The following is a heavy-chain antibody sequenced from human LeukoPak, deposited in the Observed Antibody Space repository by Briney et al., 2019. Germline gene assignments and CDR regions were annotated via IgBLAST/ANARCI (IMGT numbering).Heavy chain of an antibody. D-gene: IGHD2-15*01. J-gene: IGHJ4*02. CDR1: GFTFSSYS. CDR3: ARYGYCSGGSCYPVSYFDY. CDR2: ISSSSSYI. V-gene: IGHV3-21*01. Sequence: GGSLRLSCAASGFTFSSYSMNWVRQAPGKGLEWVSSISSSSSYIYYADSVKGRFTISRDNAKNSLYLQMNSLRAEDTAVYYCARYGYCSGGSCYPVSYFDYWGQGTLVTVSS.